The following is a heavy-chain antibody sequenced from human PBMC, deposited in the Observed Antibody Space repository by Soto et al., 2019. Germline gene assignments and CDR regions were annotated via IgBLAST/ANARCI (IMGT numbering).Heavy chain of an antibody. Sequence: SETLSLTCTVSGGSISSYFWSWIRQPPGKGLEWIWSTYYSGSTYYNPSLKSRVTISVDTSKNQFSLKLSSVTAADTAVYYCARLLYDILTGYYQNWFDPWGQGTLVTVSS. CDR3: ARLLYDILTGYYQNWFDP. J-gene: IGHJ5*02. V-gene: IGHV4-39*01. CDR2: TYYSGST. CDR1: GGSISSYF. D-gene: IGHD3-9*01.